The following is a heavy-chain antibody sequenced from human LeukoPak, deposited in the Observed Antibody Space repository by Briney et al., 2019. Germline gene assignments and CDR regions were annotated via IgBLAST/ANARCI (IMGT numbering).Heavy chain of an antibody. V-gene: IGHV1-18*01. CDR2: ISAYNGNK. D-gene: IGHD6-6*01. CDR1: GGTFSSYA. J-gene: IGHJ3*02. CDR3: ARDRWSSSSSEGALDI. Sequence: ASVKVSCKASGGTFSSYAISWVRQAPGQGLDWMGWISAYNGNKVYAQELQGRVTMTTDTSTGTAYMELRSLRSDDTAVYYCARDRWSSSSSEGALDIWGQGTMVTVSS.